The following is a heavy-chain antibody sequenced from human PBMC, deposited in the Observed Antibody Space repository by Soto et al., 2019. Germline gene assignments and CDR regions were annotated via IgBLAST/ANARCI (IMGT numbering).Heavy chain of an antibody. V-gene: IGHV3-30*03. Sequence: QVQLVESGGGVVQPGRSLRLSCAASGFTFSSYGMHWVRQAPGKGLEWVAVISYDGSNKYYADSVKGRFTISRDNSKNTLYLQMNSLRAEDTAVYYCARARQWLVEYYGMDVWGQGTTVTVSS. CDR1: GFTFSSYG. J-gene: IGHJ6*02. D-gene: IGHD6-19*01. CDR3: ARARQWLVEYYGMDV. CDR2: ISYDGSNK.